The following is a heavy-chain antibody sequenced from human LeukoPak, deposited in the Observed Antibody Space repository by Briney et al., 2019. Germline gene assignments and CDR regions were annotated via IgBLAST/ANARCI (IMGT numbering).Heavy chain of an antibody. J-gene: IGHJ6*03. D-gene: IGHD3-10*01. V-gene: IGHV1-18*01. CDR2: ISAYNGNT. CDR1: GGTFSSYA. Sequence: ASVKVSCKASGGTFSSYAISWVRQAPGQGLEWMGWISAYNGNTNYAQKLQGRVTMTTDTSTSTAYMELRSLRSDDTAVYYCARGASPYGSGSYYNVYYYYYYMDVWGKGTTVTVSS. CDR3: ARGASPYGSGSYYNVYYYYYYMDV.